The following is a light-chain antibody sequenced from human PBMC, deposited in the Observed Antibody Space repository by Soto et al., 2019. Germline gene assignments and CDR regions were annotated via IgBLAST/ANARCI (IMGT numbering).Light chain of an antibody. CDR3: HQLNSFPIP. Sequence: IQLTQSPSSLSASVGDRVTISCRASQGIANFLAWYQQKPGKAPKLLIYAASTLQSGVPSRFSGSGSGTDFTLTISSLQPEDFATYFCHQLNSFPIPFGPGTKVDIK. CDR2: AAS. V-gene: IGKV1-9*01. CDR1: QGIANF. J-gene: IGKJ3*01.